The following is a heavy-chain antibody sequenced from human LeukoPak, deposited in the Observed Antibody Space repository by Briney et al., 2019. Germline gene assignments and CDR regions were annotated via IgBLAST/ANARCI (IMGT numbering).Heavy chain of an antibody. CDR3: ARQSLRFLEWKLYGNLFDS. CDR2: IYYSGTT. V-gene: IGHV4-39*01. J-gene: IGHJ5*01. CDR1: GGSITSPSYF. Sequence: PSETLSLTCTVSGGSITSPSYFWGWIRQPPGRGLQWIGSIYYSGTTYYNPSLRSRVVLSTDSSKYQFSLKLRSVSAEDTAVYYCARQSLRFLEWKLYGNLFDSWGQGRLVTVSS. D-gene: IGHD3-3*01.